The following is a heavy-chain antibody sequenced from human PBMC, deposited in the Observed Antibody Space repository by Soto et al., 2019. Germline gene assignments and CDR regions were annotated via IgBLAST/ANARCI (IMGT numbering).Heavy chain of an antibody. D-gene: IGHD2-15*01. CDR1: GVTFSSYA. CDR3: TRVYCSGGSCYSIDS. V-gene: IGHV1-69*05. CDR2: IIPIFGTA. Sequence: SVKVSCKASGVTFSSYAISWVRQAPGQGLEWMGGIIPIFGTANYAQKFQGRVTMTRDTSTSTVYMELSSLRSEDTAVYYCTRVYCSGGSCYSIDSWGQGTLVTVSS. J-gene: IGHJ4*02.